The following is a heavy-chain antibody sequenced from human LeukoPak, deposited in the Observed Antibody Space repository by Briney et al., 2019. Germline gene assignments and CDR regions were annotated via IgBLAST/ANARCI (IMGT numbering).Heavy chain of an antibody. J-gene: IGHJ3*02. D-gene: IGHD3-9*01. CDR1: GFTFSSYE. CDR3: ARSGGYFDWLSNHDAFDI. CDR2: ISSSGSTI. Sequence: GGSLRLSCAASGFTFSSYEMNWVRQAPGKGLEWVSYISSSGSTIYYADSVKGRFTISRDNAKNSLYLQMNSLRAEDTAVYYCARSGGYFDWLSNHDAFDIWGKGTMVTVSS. V-gene: IGHV3-48*03.